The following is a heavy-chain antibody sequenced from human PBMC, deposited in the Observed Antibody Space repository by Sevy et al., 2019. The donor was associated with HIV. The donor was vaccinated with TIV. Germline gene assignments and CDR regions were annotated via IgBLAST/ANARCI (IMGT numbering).Heavy chain of an antibody. J-gene: IGHJ4*02. CDR3: ARVRPYDTRDFDY. V-gene: IGHV3-21*01. Sequence: GGSLRLSCVASGFTFRSYTMKWVRQAPGKGLECVSSISSSGSYIYYADSVKGRFTISRDDAKNSLYLQMNTQRAEDAALYYCARVRPYDTRDFDYWGQGTLVTVSS. CDR2: ISSSGSYI. D-gene: IGHD3-22*01. CDR1: GFTFRSYT.